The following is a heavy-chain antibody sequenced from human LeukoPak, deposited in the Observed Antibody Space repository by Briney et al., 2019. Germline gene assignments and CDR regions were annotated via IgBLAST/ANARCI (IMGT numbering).Heavy chain of an antibody. CDR1: GFTFSSYG. Sequence: GGSLRLSCAASGFTFSSYGMHWVRQAPGKGLDWVSALSGSGGSTYYADSVKGRFTISRDNSKSTLYLQMNSLRAEDTAVYYCAKGAREDIILVEADHWGQGTLVTVSS. V-gene: IGHV3-23*01. J-gene: IGHJ4*02. CDR3: AKGAREDIILVEADH. D-gene: IGHD2-8*02. CDR2: LSGSGGST.